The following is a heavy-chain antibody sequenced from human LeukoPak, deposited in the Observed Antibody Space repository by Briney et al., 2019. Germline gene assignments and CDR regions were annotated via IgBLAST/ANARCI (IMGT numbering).Heavy chain of an antibody. Sequence: SVKVSCKASGGTFSSYAISWVRQAPGQGLEWMGRIIPILGIANYAQKFQGRVTITADKSTSTAYMELSSLRSEDTAVYYCAREATDQRTPTNWFDPWGQGTLVTVSS. V-gene: IGHV1-69*04. CDR1: GGTFSSYA. CDR2: IIPILGIA. J-gene: IGHJ5*02. D-gene: IGHD1-1*01. CDR3: AREATDQRTPTNWFDP.